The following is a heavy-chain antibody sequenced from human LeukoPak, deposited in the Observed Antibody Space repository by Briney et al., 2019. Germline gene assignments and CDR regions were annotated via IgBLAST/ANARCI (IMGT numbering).Heavy chain of an antibody. CDR1: GFTFSSSA. J-gene: IGHJ4*02. V-gene: IGHV3-23*01. Sequence: SGGSLRLSCAASGFTFSSSAMSWVRQAPGKGLEWVSAISNNGGYTYYADSVQGRFTISRDNSKSTLCLQMNSLRAEDTAVYYGAKQLGYCSVGSCYFPYWGQGTLVTVSP. D-gene: IGHD2-15*01. CDR2: ISNNGGYT. CDR3: AKQLGYCSVGSCYFPY.